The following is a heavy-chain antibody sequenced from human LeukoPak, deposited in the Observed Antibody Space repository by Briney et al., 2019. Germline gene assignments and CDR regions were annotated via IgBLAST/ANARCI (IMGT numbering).Heavy chain of an antibody. CDR1: GGTFTSYA. Sequence: SVKVSCKASGGTFTSYAISGVRQAPGQGLEWMGRIIPIFCTANYAQKFQGRVTITTDESTSTAYMELSSLGSEDTAVYYCASSSWYGGKDIFDYRGQGTLVTVSS. D-gene: IGHD6-13*01. CDR2: IIPIFCTA. CDR3: ASSSWYGGKDIFDY. J-gene: IGHJ4*02. V-gene: IGHV1-69*05.